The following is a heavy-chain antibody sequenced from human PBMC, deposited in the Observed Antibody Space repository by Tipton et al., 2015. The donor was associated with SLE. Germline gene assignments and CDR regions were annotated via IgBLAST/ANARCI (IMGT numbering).Heavy chain of an antibody. CDR1: GGSISSGDYY. CDR3: ARGRRRYSSGWSDAFDI. D-gene: IGHD6-19*01. J-gene: IGHJ3*02. CDR2: IYYSGST. Sequence: TLSLTCSVSGGSISSGDYYWSWIRQPPGKGLEWIGYIYYSGSTYYNPSLKSRVTISVDTSKNQFSLKLSSVTAADTAVYYCARGRRRYSSGWSDAFDIWGQGTMVTVSS. V-gene: IGHV4-30-4*01.